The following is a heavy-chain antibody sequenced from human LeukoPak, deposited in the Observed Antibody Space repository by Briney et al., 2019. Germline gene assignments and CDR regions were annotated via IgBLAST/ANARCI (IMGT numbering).Heavy chain of an antibody. CDR2: MNPNSGNT. V-gene: IGHV1-8*03. Sequence: GASVKVSCKASGYTFTSYDINWVRQATGQGLEWMRWMNPNSGNTGYAQKFQGRVTITRNTSISTAYMELSSLRSEDTAVYYCARGRGSSTQPTNMDVWGKGTTVTVSS. CDR3: ARGRGSSTQPTNMDV. CDR1: GYTFTSYD. D-gene: IGHD6-13*01. J-gene: IGHJ6*03.